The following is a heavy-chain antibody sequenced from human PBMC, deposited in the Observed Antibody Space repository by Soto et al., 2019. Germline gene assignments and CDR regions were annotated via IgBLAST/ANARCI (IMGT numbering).Heavy chain of an antibody. V-gene: IGHV3-64*01. CDR1: GFTFSSHA. J-gene: IGHJ4*02. Sequence: EVQLVESGGGLVQPGGSLRLSCAASGFTFSSHAMHWVRQAPGKGLEFVSAISPNGGTTYYANSVKGRFIISRDNSKNTLYLQMGSLRAEDMAVYYCARGHVDIVATTDYWGQGTLVTASS. CDR2: ISPNGGTT. CDR3: ARGHVDIVATTDY. D-gene: IGHD5-12*01.